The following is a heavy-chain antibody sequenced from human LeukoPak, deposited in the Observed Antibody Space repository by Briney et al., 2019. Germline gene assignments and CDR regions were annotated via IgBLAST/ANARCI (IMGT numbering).Heavy chain of an antibody. Sequence: ASVKVSCKASGYTFTSYYMHWVRQAPGQGLEWMGWINPNSGGTNYAQKFQGRVTMTRDTSIGTAYMELSRLRSDDTAVYYCARVDSGSYYEYNWFDPWGQGTLVTVSS. V-gene: IGHV1-2*02. J-gene: IGHJ5*02. D-gene: IGHD1-26*01. CDR3: ARVDSGSYYEYNWFDP. CDR1: GYTFTSYY. CDR2: INPNSGGT.